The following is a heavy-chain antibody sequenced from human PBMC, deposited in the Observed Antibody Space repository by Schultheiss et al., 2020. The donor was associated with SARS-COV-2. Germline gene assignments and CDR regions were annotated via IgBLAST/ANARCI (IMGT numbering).Heavy chain of an antibody. Sequence: SETLSLTCTVSGGSISSGGYYWSWIRQHPGKGLEWIGYIYYSGSTYYNPSLKSRVTISVDTSKNQFSLKLSSVTAADTAVYYCARGGFWSGYYYYYGMDVWGQGTTVTVSS. V-gene: IGHV4-31*03. CDR1: GGSISSGGYY. CDR2: IYYSGST. J-gene: IGHJ6*02. D-gene: IGHD3-3*01. CDR3: ARGGFWSGYYYYYGMDV.